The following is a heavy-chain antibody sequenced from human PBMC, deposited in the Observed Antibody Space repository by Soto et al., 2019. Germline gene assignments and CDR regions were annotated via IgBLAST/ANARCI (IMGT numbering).Heavy chain of an antibody. Sequence: EVQLLESGGGLVQPGGSLRLSCAASGFTFSSYAMSWVRQAPGKGLEWVSAISGSGGSTYYADSVKGRFTISRDNSKNTLYLQMNSLRAEDTAVYYCATSHPGPIAAAGTGDYWGQGTLVTVSS. CDR3: ATSHPGPIAAAGTGDY. V-gene: IGHV3-23*01. J-gene: IGHJ4*02. CDR1: GFTFSSYA. CDR2: ISGSGGST. D-gene: IGHD6-13*01.